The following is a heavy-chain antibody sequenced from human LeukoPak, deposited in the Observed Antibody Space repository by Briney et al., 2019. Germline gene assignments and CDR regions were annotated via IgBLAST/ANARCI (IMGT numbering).Heavy chain of an antibody. D-gene: IGHD6-19*01. Sequence: SETLSLTCAVYGGSFSGYYWSWISQPPGKGLEWIGEINHSGSTNYNPSLKSRVTISVDTSKNQFSLKLSSVTAADTAVYYCARTLILYSSGWYYFDYWGQGTLVTASS. CDR2: INHSGST. CDR3: ARTLILYSSGWYYFDY. V-gene: IGHV4-34*01. CDR1: GGSFSGYY. J-gene: IGHJ4*02.